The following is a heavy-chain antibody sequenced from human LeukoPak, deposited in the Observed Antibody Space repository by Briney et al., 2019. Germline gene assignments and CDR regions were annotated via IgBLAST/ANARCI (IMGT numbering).Heavy chain of an antibody. Sequence: GGSLRLSCSASGFTFSSYAMHWVRRAPGKGLEYVSAISSNGGSTYYADSVKGRFTNSRDNSKNTLYLQMSSLRAEDTAVYYCVKDQAAMPYYYGMDVWGKGTTVTVSS. CDR1: GFTFSSYA. J-gene: IGHJ6*04. CDR2: ISSNGGST. D-gene: IGHD2-2*01. CDR3: VKDQAAMPYYYGMDV. V-gene: IGHV3-64D*06.